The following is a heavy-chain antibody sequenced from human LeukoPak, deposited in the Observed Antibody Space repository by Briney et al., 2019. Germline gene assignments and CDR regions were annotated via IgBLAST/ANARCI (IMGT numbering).Heavy chain of an antibody. V-gene: IGHV1-46*01. CDR2: INPSGGST. D-gene: IGHD3-22*01. J-gene: IGHJ5*02. CDR1: GYTFTSYY. CDR3: ARDGTYYYDSSGYSDWFDP. Sequence: ASVKVSCKASGYTFTSYYMHWVRQAPGQGLEWMGIINPSGGSTSYAQKFQGRVTMTRDMSTSTVYMELSSLRSEDTAVYYCARDGTYYYDSSGYSDWFDPWGQGTLVTVSS.